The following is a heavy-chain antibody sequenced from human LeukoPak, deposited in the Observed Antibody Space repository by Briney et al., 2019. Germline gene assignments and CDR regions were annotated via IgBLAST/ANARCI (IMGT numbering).Heavy chain of an antibody. CDR1: GFTFSSYW. D-gene: IGHD2-2*01. V-gene: IGHV3-74*01. J-gene: IGHJ6*02. CDR2: INSDGSST. Sequence: PGGSLRLSCAASGFTFSSYWMHWVRQAPGKGLVWVSRINSDGSSTSYADSVKGRFTISRDNAKNTLYLQMNSLRAEDTAVYYCARVGRGCSSTSCPPTPHVWGQGTTVTVSS. CDR3: ARVGRGCSSTSCPPTPHV.